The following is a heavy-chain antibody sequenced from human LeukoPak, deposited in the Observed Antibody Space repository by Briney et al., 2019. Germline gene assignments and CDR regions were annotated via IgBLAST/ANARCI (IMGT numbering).Heavy chain of an antibody. CDR3: AKGRGNGGSYAFDI. J-gene: IGHJ3*02. CDR2: ISWDGGST. CDR1: GFTFDDYT. Sequence: GGSLRLSCAASGFTFDDYTMHWVRQAPGKGLEWVSLISWDGGSTYYADSVKGRFTISRDNSKNSLYLQMNSLRTEDTALYYCAKGRGNGGSYAFDIWGQGTMVTVSS. V-gene: IGHV3-43*01. D-gene: IGHD2-8*01.